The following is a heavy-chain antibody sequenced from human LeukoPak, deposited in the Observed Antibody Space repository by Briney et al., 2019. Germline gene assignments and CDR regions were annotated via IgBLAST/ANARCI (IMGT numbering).Heavy chain of an antibody. D-gene: IGHD3-10*01. CDR3: AKSVTTMVRGYFDC. CDR2: IRYDGSNT. J-gene: IGHJ4*02. V-gene: IGHV3-30*02. Sequence: GVSLRLSCAASGFTFSSYGMHWVRQDPGKGLEWVAFIRYDGSNTYYADSVKGRFTISRDNSKNTLYLQMNSLRAEDTAVYYCAKSVTTMVRGYFDCWGQGTLVTVSS. CDR1: GFTFSSYG.